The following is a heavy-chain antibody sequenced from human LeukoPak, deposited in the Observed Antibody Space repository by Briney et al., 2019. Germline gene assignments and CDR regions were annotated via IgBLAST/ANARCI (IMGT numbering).Heavy chain of an antibody. V-gene: IGHV3-53*01. CDR1: GFTVSSTY. D-gene: IGHD1-1*01. J-gene: IGHJ4*02. Sequence: GGSLRLSYAASGFTVSSTYMSWVRQAPGKGLEWVSVLYSGGTTYYADSVKGRFTISRDNSKNTLYLQMNSLRAEDTAVYYCAKGVSRGVDPTGLEYWGQGTLVTVSS. CDR2: LYSGGTT. CDR3: AKGVSRGVDPTGLEY.